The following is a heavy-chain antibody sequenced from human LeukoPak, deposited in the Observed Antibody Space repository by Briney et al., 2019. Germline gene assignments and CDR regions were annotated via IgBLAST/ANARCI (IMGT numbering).Heavy chain of an antibody. CDR1: GFTFSDNW. CDR3: TPRGIAGR. V-gene: IGHV3-15*01. Sequence: GGSLRLSCAASSGFTFSDNWVCWVRQAPGKGLEWVGRIKSEGDGGNIDYAAPVKASSTISRDNSTNTLFLKMNSLQSEDTAVYYCTPRGIAGRWGQGTLVTVSS. D-gene: IGHD1-1*01. J-gene: IGHJ4*02. CDR2: IKSEGDGGNI.